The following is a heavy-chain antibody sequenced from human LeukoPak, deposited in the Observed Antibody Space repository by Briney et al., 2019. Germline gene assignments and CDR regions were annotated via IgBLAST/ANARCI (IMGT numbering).Heavy chain of an antibody. CDR3: ARERGSYAY. J-gene: IGHJ4*02. CDR2: NSSSSSNI. D-gene: IGHD1-26*01. CDR1: GSSFNTYS. V-gene: IGHV3-48*02. Sequence: PGGSLRLSWAASGSSFNTYSMKWVRQAPGKGMEWVSYNSSSSSNIYYANSVKRRFTISRDNATNSLYLQINSLRDEGTAVYYCARERGSYAYGGRGTLVTVPS.